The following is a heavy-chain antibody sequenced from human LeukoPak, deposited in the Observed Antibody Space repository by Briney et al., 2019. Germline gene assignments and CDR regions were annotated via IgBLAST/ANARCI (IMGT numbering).Heavy chain of an antibody. CDR2: FDPEDGET. CDR1: GYTLTELS. V-gene: IGHV1-24*01. Sequence: GASVKVSCKVSGYTLTELSMHWVRQAPGKGLEWMGGFDPEDGETIYAQKFQGRVTMTRNTSISTAYMELSSLRSEDTAVYYCARGVWSSSYFDYWGQGTLVTVSS. CDR3: ARGVWSSSYFDY. D-gene: IGHD6-13*01. J-gene: IGHJ4*02.